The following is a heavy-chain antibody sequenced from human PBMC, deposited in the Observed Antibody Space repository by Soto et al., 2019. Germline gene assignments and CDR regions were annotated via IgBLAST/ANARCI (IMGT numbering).Heavy chain of an antibody. D-gene: IGHD3-9*01. J-gene: IGHJ6*02. Sequence: PGGSLRLSCAASGFTFSSYAMSLVRQAPGKGLEWVSAISGSGGSTYYADSVKGRFTISRDNSKNTLYLQMNSLRAEDTAVYYCAKSYFSYGTLYYDILTYYYYGMDVWGQGTTVTVSS. CDR2: ISGSGGST. CDR1: GFTFSSYA. V-gene: IGHV3-23*01. CDR3: AKSYFSYGTLYYDILTYYYYGMDV.